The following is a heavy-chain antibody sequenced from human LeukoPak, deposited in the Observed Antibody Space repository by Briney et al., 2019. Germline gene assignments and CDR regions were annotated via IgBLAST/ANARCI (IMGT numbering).Heavy chain of an antibody. CDR3: TRQTPPSSGWTNHYYYYYMDV. V-gene: IGHV3-73*01. CDR2: IRSKANSYAT. J-gene: IGHJ6*03. Sequence: PGGSLRLSCAASGFTFSGSAMHWVRQASGKGLEWVGRIRSKANSYATAYAASVKGRFTISRDDSKNTAYLQMNSLKTEDTAVYYCTRQTPPSSGWTNHYYYYYMDVWGKETTVTISS. D-gene: IGHD6-19*01. CDR1: GFTFSGSA.